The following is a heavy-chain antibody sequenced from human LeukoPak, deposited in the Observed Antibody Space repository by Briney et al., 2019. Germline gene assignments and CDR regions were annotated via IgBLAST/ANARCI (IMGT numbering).Heavy chain of an antibody. CDR2: IKGDKSAR. Sequence: GGSLRLSCAASGLTFSTYWMAWVRQAPGKGLEWVANIKGDKSARHQADSVKGRFTISRDNTQNSVYLQMSSLRGEDTAVYYCARDVGGSLDYWGQGTLVTVSS. D-gene: IGHD1-26*01. CDR1: GLTFSTYW. V-gene: IGHV3-7*01. CDR3: ARDVGGSLDY. J-gene: IGHJ4*02.